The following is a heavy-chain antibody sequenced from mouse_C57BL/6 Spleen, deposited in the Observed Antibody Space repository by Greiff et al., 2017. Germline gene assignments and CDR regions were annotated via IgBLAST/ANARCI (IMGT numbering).Heavy chain of an antibody. D-gene: IGHD3-1*01. CDR2: ISSGGDYI. Sequence: VQLKESGEGLVKPGGSLKLSCAASGFTFSSYAMSWVRQTPEKRLEWVAYISSGGDYIYYADTVKGRFTLSRDNARNTLYLQMSSLKSADTAMYYCTRDRDHYFDYWGQGTTLTVSS. J-gene: IGHJ2*01. CDR1: GFTFSSYA. V-gene: IGHV5-9-1*02. CDR3: TRDRDHYFDY.